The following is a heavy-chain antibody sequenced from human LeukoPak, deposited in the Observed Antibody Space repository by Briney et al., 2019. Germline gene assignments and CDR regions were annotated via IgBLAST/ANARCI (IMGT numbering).Heavy chain of an antibody. J-gene: IGHJ4*02. D-gene: IGHD2-2*01. Sequence: ETLSLTCAVHGGSFSVYYWSWIRQPPGEGLGWVGEINHSGSTNYNPSLKSRVTISVDTSKNQFSLKLSSVTAADTAVYYCARATRYCSSTSCPYWGQGTLVTVSS. CDR3: ARATRYCSSTSCPY. CDR1: GGSFSVYY. V-gene: IGHV4-34*01. CDR2: INHSGST.